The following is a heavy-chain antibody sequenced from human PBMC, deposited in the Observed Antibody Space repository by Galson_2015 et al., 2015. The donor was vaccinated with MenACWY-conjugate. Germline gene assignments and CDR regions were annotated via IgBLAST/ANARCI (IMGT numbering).Heavy chain of an antibody. V-gene: IGHV3-11*05. CDR2: ISSSSSFT. CDR3: ARDEQAVAGTRLDV. D-gene: IGHD6-19*01. CDR1: GFTFSDYY. Sequence: SLRLSCAASGFTFSDYYMSWLRQAPGKGLEWVSYISSSSSFTYYADSVKGRFTISRDNAKNSLCLQMNSLRAEDAAVYYCARDEQAVAGTRLDVWGQGTTVTVSS. J-gene: IGHJ6*02.